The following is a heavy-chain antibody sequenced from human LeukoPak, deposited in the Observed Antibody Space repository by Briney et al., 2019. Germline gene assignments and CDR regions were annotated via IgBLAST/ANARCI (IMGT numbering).Heavy chain of an antibody. Sequence: PGGSLRLSCAASRFTFSDYTMTWIRQAPGKGLEWVSYISNSGSDTYSAESVGGRFSISRDNAKNSLYLQMNNLRAEDTAVYYCARGGYCHGDRCVITFDRRGPGTLVTVSS. V-gene: IGHV3-11*01. CDR1: RFTFSDYT. CDR3: ARGGYCHGDRCVITFDR. J-gene: IGHJ5*02. CDR2: ISNSGSDT. D-gene: IGHD2-15*01.